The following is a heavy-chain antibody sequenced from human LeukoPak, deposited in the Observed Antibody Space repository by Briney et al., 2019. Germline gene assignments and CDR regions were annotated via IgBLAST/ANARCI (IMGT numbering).Heavy chain of an antibody. J-gene: IGHJ4*02. Sequence: GGSLRLSCAASGFTFSSYAMSWVRQAPGKGLEWVSAISGSGGSTYYADSVKGRFTISRDNSKNTLYLQMNSLRAEDTAVYYCARDRTGASWPNWGQGTLVTVSS. CDR2: ISGSGGST. CDR1: GFTFSSYA. D-gene: IGHD6-13*01. V-gene: IGHV3-23*01. CDR3: ARDRTGASWPN.